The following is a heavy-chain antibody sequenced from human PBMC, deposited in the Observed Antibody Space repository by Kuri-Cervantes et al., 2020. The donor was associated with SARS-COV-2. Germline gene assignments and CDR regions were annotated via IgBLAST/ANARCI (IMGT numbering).Heavy chain of an antibody. CDR2: IYHSGGT. CDR3: ARQSPLELELSGDYYHYHMDV. V-gene: IGHV4-59*08. J-gene: IGHJ6*02. D-gene: IGHD1-7*01. Sequence: ESLKISCTVSGGSISSYYWSWIRQPPGKGLEWIGYIYHSGGTNYNPSLKSRVTISVDTSKNQFSLKLSSVTAADTAVYYCARQSPLELELSGDYYHYHMDVWGQGTTVTVSS. CDR1: GGSISSYY.